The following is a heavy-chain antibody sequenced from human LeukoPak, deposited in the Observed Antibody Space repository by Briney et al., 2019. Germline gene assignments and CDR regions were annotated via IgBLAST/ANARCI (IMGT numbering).Heavy chain of an antibody. Sequence: SQTLSLTCAISGDSVSSNKASWNWIRQSPSRGLEWLGRTYYRSRWFKDYEISVKSRISFNVDTSKNQFSLQLNSVTPEDTAVYYCARDGHAPQSLYYFDYWGQGALVTVSS. CDR1: GDSVSSNKAS. J-gene: IGHJ4*02. CDR3: ARDGHAPQSLYYFDY. CDR2: TYYRSRWFK. V-gene: IGHV6-1*01.